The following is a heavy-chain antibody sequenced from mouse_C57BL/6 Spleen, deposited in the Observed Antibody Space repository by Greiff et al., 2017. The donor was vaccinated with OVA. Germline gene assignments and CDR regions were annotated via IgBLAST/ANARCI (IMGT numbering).Heavy chain of an antibody. J-gene: IGHJ3*01. V-gene: IGHV1-80*01. D-gene: IGHD4-1*01. Sequence: QVQLQQSGAELVKPGASVKISCKASGYAFSSYWMNWVKQRPGKGLEWIGQIYPGDGDTNYNGKFKGKATLTADKSSSTAYMQLSSLTSEDSAVYFCARTSNWDGGFFAYWGQGTLVTVSA. CDR2: IYPGDGDT. CDR1: GYAFSSYW. CDR3: ARTSNWDGGFFAY.